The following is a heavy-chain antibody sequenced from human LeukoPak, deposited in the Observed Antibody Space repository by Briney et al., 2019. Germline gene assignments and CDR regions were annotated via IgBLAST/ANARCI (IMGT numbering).Heavy chain of an antibody. Sequence: GESLKISCKGPGDSFSSYWIAWVRQMPGKGLEWMGIIYPGDSDTRYSPSFQGQVTISADKSISTAYLQWSSLKASDTAMYYCATAITGTTVAFAYWGQGTLVTVSS. CDR3: ATAITGTTVAFAY. CDR1: GDSFSSYW. V-gene: IGHV5-51*01. J-gene: IGHJ4*02. CDR2: IYPGDSDT. D-gene: IGHD1-7*01.